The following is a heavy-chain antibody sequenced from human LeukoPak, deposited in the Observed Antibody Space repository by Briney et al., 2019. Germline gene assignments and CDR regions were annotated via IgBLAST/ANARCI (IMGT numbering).Heavy chain of an antibody. CDR1: GGSISSSSYY. D-gene: IGHD3-10*01. Sequence: SETLSLTCTVSGGSISSSSYYWGWIRQPPGKGLEWIGSIYYSGSTYYNPSLKSRVTISVDTPKNQFSLKLSSVTAADTAVYYCARMNGSGSYAYFDYWGQGTLVTVSS. CDR3: ARMNGSGSYAYFDY. V-gene: IGHV4-39*01. J-gene: IGHJ4*02. CDR2: IYYSGST.